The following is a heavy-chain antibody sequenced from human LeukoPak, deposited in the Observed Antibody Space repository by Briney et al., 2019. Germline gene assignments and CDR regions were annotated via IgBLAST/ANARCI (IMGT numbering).Heavy chain of an antibody. V-gene: IGHV3-23*01. J-gene: IGHJ4*02. Sequence: GGSLRLSCAASGFTFSSYAVSWVRQAPGKGLEWVSAISGSGGSTYYAASVRGRFTISRDNSKNTLYLQMNSLRAEDTAVFYCAKHSRITSVGTIDYWGQGTLVTVSS. D-gene: IGHD6-13*01. CDR1: GFTFSSYA. CDR2: ISGSGGST. CDR3: AKHSRITSVGTIDY.